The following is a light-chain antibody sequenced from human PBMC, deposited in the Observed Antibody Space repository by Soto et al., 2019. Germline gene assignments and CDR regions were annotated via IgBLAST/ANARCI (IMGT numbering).Light chain of an antibody. V-gene: IGLV1-47*01. J-gene: IGLJ2*01. CDR2: RNN. CDR3: AAWDDSLYVV. CDR1: SSNIGSNY. Sequence: QSVLTQPPSASGTPGQRVTLSCSGSSSNIGSNYVYWYQQLPGTAPKLLIYRNNQRPSGVPDRFSGSKSGTSASLAISGLRSEDEADYYCAAWDDSLYVVFGGGTKVTVL.